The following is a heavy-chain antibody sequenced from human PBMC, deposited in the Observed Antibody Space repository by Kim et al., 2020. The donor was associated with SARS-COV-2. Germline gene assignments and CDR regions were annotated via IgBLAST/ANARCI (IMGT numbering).Heavy chain of an antibody. V-gene: IGHV3-15*01. J-gene: IGHJ4*02. Sequence: GGSLRLSCAASGFTFSNAWMSWVRQAPGKGLEWVGRIKSKTDGGTTDYAAPVKGRFTISRDDSKNTLYLQMNSLKTEDTAVYYCTTAVGRITMVRGVITGAYWGQGTLVTVSS. D-gene: IGHD3-10*01. CDR1: GFTFSNAW. CDR2: IKSKTDGGTT. CDR3: TTAVGRITMVRGVITGAY.